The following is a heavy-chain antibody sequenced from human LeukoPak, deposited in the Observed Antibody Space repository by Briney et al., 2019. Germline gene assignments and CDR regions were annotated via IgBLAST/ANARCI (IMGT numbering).Heavy chain of an antibody. CDR2: FDSEAGKT. V-gene: IGHV1-24*01. CDR1: GDSLSELS. CDR3: ATTVVPGVTLYFDL. D-gene: IGHD3-3*01. J-gene: IGHJ4*02. Sequence: GASVKVSWKVSGDSLSELSMHWVRHIPGKGLEWMGGFDSEAGKTGYAQNFKGRVTMTEDTSTDTAYMELSSLRSGDTAVYFCATTVVPGVTLYFDLWGQGTPVTVSS.